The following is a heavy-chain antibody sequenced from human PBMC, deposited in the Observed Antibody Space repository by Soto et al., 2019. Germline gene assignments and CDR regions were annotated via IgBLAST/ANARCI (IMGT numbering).Heavy chain of an antibody. V-gene: IGHV4-38-2*02. CDR3: ARDRWDYYDSSGYHDY. CDR2: IYHSGST. D-gene: IGHD3-22*01. CDR1: GYSISSGYY. J-gene: IGHJ4*02. Sequence: KTSETLSLTCAVSGYSISSGYYWGWIRQPPGKGLEWIGSIYHSGSTYYNPSLKSRVTISVDTSKNQFSLKLSSVTAADTAVYYCARDRWDYYDSSGYHDYWGQGTLVTVSS.